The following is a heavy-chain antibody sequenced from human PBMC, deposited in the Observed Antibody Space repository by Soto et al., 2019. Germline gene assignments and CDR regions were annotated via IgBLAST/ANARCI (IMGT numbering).Heavy chain of an antibody. V-gene: IGHV4-59*08. Sequence: SETLSLTCTVSGGSISSYYWSWIRQPPGKGLEWIGYVYYSGSTNYNPSLKSRVTISVDTSKNQFSLKLSSVTAADTAVYYCARGQRSFRAYYYYMDVWGKGTTVTVSS. CDR1: GGSISSYY. D-gene: IGHD3-16*02. CDR3: ARGQRSFRAYYYYMDV. J-gene: IGHJ6*03. CDR2: VYYSGST.